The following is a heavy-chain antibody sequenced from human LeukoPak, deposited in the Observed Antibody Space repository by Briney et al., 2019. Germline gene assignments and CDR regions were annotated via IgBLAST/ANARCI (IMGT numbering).Heavy chain of an antibody. D-gene: IGHD6-13*01. CDR1: GDSVSSNSAA. Sequence: SQTLSLTCAISGDSVSSNSAAWNWNRQSPSRGLEWLGRTYYKSRWYNDYAASVKSRITINPDTSKNQFSLQLDSVTPGDTATYYCVRISGSSWIDYWGQGTLVTVSS. V-gene: IGHV6-1*01. CDR2: TYYKSRWYN. CDR3: VRISGSSWIDY. J-gene: IGHJ4*02.